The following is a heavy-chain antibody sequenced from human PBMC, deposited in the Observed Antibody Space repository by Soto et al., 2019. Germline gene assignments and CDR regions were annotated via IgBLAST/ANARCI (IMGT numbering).Heavy chain of an antibody. CDR1: GGSISSYY. D-gene: IGHD3-9*01. Sequence: PSETLSLTCTVSGGSISSYYWSWIRQPPGKGLEWIGYIYYSGSTNYNPSLKSRVTISVDTSKNQFSLKLSSVTAADTAVYYCARVCYPYYDILTGFCMDVWGGGTTVTVST. V-gene: IGHV4-59*01. CDR2: IYYSGST. J-gene: IGHJ6*04. CDR3: ARVCYPYYDILTGFCMDV.